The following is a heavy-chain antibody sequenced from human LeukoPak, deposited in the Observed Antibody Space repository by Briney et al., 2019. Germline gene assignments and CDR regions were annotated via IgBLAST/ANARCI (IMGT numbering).Heavy chain of an antibody. CDR1: GYSFTSYW. Sequence: GESLKISCKGSGYSFTSYWIGWVRQMPGKGLEWMGIIYPGDSDTRYSPSFQGQVTISADKSISTAYLQWSSLKASDTAMYYCAIYRDGSSGYYPYYFDYWGQGTLVTVSS. J-gene: IGHJ4*02. CDR2: IYPGDSDT. CDR3: AIYRDGSSGYYPYYFDY. V-gene: IGHV5-51*01. D-gene: IGHD3-22*01.